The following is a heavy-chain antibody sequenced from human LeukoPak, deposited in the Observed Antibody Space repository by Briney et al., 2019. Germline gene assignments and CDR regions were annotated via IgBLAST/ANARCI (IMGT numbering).Heavy chain of an antibody. Sequence: GGSLRLSCAASGFTFSSYWMHWVRQAPGKGLEWVSVIYSGGSTYYADSVKGRFTISRDNSKNTLYLQMNSLRAEDTAVYYCARDRSITMVRGVDYYGMDVWGQGTTVTVSS. V-gene: IGHV3-66*01. J-gene: IGHJ6*02. CDR1: GFTFSSYW. CDR2: IYSGGST. CDR3: ARDRSITMVRGVDYYGMDV. D-gene: IGHD3-10*01.